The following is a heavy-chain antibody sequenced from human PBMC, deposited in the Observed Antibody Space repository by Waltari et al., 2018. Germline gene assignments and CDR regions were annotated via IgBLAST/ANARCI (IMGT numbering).Heavy chain of an antibody. D-gene: IGHD2-8*01. CDR3: AKDPNGDYIGAFDT. CDR2: ISGGGGVT. CDR1: TFTFSNYA. J-gene: IGHJ3*02. V-gene: IGHV3-23*01. Sequence: EVQVLESGGLLVQPGGSLRLSCAASTFTFSNYAMTWVRRAPGKGLEYISSISGGGGVTVYANSVKGRFTISRDNSKSTLYLQMNSLRGEDTATYYCAKDPNGDYIGAFDTWGQRTMVTVSP.